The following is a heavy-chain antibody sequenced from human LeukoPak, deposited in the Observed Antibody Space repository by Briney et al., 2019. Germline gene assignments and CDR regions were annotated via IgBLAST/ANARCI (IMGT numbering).Heavy chain of an antibody. CDR3: AKDAGSGVVVVAAYFDY. CDR2: ISWNSGSI. CDR1: GFTFDDYA. D-gene: IGHD2-15*01. Sequence: PGGSLRLSCAASGFTFDDYAMHWVRQAPGKGLEWVSGISWNSGSIGYADSVKGRFTISRDNAKTSLYLQMNSLRAADMALYYCAKDAGSGVVVVAAYFDYWGQGTLVTVSS. J-gene: IGHJ4*02. V-gene: IGHV3-9*03.